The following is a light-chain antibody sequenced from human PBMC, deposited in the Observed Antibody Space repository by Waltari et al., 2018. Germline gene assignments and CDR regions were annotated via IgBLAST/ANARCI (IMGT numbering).Light chain of an antibody. V-gene: IGLV2-14*01. CDR1: SCETGGYEF. J-gene: IGLJ2*01. Sequence: SALTQPDFVSGSPGQPITISCSGCSCETGGYEFVPWYQQHPGQAPKVILYDVSNRPAGVSTRFSGSKSGSSASLTISGLQAEDEADYYCSSFTSSTTGIFGGGTKLTVL. CDR2: DVS. CDR3: SSFTSSTTGI.